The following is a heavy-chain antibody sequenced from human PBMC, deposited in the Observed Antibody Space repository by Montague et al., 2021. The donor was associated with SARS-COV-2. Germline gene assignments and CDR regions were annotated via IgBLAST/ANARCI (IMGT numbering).Heavy chain of an antibody. V-gene: IGHV4-34*01. CDR3: TREGYQVLWSDYYYYGMDV. Sequence: SETLPLTRALYGGSFSGYYWSWIRQPPGKGLEWIGEINHSGSTNXNPSLKSRVTISVDTSKNQFSLKLSSVTAADTAVYYCTREGYQVLWSDYYYYGMDVWGQGTTVTVSS. CDR1: GGSFSGYY. CDR2: INHSGST. J-gene: IGHJ6*02. D-gene: IGHD2-2*01.